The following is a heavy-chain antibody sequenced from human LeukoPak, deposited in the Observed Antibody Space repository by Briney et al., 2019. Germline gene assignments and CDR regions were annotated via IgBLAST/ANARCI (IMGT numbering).Heavy chain of an antibody. D-gene: IGHD1-26*01. CDR1: GFTFSSYA. Sequence: GGSLRLSCAASGFTFSSYAMSWVRQAPGKGLEWVSLISGNAGSTYYADSVKGRFTISRDITKNTLYLQMNSLRAEDTAVYYCAKDVPLGGSYLNWFDPWGQGTLVTVSS. CDR2: ISGNAGST. V-gene: IGHV3-23*01. CDR3: AKDVPLGGSYLNWFDP. J-gene: IGHJ5*02.